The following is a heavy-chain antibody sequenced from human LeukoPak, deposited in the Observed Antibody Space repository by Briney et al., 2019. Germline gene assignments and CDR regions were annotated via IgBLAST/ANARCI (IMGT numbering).Heavy chain of an antibody. CDR1: ERTFSTYA. Sequence: GASVKLSYNPSERTFSTYAISWWRQAPGQGLEWMGGIILIFGTANYEQKFQGRVTITTDESTSTAYMELSSLSSEDTAVYYCARVGRQLRRGNWFDPRGQGTLVTVSS. CDR3: ARVGRQLRRGNWFDP. CDR2: IILIFGTA. J-gene: IGHJ5*02. D-gene: IGHD6-13*01. V-gene: IGHV1-69*05.